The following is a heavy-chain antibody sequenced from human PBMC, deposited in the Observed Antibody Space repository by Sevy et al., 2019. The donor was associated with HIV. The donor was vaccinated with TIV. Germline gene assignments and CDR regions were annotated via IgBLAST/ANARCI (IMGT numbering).Heavy chain of an antibody. CDR3: VRGRDYGNFDY. D-gene: IGHD3-10*01. CDR2: IYFHGSIK. Sequence: GGSLRLSCAASGLNFSIYGMHWVRQAPGKGLEWVAVIYFHGSIKYYVDSVKGRFTISRDNSKNTLYLQMNSLRVEDTAVHYCVRGRDYGNFDYWGQGTLVTVSS. J-gene: IGHJ4*02. V-gene: IGHV3-33*01. CDR1: GLNFSIYG.